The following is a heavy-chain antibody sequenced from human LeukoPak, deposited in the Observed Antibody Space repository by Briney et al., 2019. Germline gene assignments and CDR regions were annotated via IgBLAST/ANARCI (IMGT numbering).Heavy chain of an antibody. J-gene: IGHJ4*02. CDR1: GGSISSGSYY. D-gene: IGHD2-2*01. CDR3: LGYCSSTSCQNDY. V-gene: IGHV4-61*02. CDR2: IYTSGST. Sequence: SQTLSLTCTVSGGSISSGSYYWSWIRRPAGKGLEWIGRIYTSGSTNYNPSLKSRVTISVDTSKNQFSLKLSSVTAADTAVYCCLGYCSSTSCQNDYWGQGTLVTVSS.